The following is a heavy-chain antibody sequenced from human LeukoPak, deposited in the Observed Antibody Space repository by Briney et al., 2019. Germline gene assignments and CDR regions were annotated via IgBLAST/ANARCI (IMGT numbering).Heavy chain of an antibody. J-gene: IGHJ6*03. CDR1: GFTFSGFG. CDR2: IHTDQTIQ. V-gene: IGHV3-30*02. D-gene: IGHD2-15*01. CDR3: ARDNCSGGSCYSFYYYYMDV. Sequence: GGSLRLSCAASGFTFSGFGMHWVRQAPGKGLEWVAYIHTDQTIQYYADSVKGRFTISRDNSKNTLYLQMGSLRAEDMAVYYCARDNCSGGSCYSFYYYYMDVWGKGTTVTISS.